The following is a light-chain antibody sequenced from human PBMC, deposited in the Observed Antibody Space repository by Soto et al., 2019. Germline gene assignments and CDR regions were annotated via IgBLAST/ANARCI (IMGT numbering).Light chain of an antibody. CDR1: QSISSY. CDR2: AAS. Sequence: DIQMTQSPSSLSASVGDRVTITCRASQSISSYLNGYQQKPGKAPKLLIYAASSLQSGVPSRFSGSGSGTDFTLTISRLQPEDFATYYCQQSYSTPLTFGGGTKVEIK. V-gene: IGKV1-39*01. CDR3: QQSYSTPLT. J-gene: IGKJ4*01.